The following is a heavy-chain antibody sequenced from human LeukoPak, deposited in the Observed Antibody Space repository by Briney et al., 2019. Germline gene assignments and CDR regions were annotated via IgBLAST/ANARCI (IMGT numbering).Heavy chain of an antibody. V-gene: IGHV1-8*01. CDR2: MNPNSGDA. D-gene: IGHD2-2*02. J-gene: IGHJ4*02. Sequence: ASVKVSCKASGYTFTSYDINWVRQATGQGLEWMGWMNPNSGDAGYAQKFQGRVTITRNTSISTAYMELSSLRSEDTAVYYCARGVTYCSTTSCYTLDYWGQGTLVTVSS. CDR1: GYTFTSYD. CDR3: ARGVTYCSTTSCYTLDY.